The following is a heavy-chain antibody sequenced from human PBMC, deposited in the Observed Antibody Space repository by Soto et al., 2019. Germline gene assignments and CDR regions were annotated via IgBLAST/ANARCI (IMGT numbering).Heavy chain of an antibody. D-gene: IGHD5-12*01. J-gene: IGHJ5*02. V-gene: IGHV3-53*01. Sequence: GWSLRLSCAASGFSVSSNSMSGVRQAPGKGLEWVSVIHSDVTTYYADSVKGRFIISRDNSKDTLYLQMNRLRAEDTAVYYCARELSGSWYNWFDPWGQGTPGTVS. CDR1: GFSVSSNS. CDR2: IHSDVTT. CDR3: ARELSGSWYNWFDP.